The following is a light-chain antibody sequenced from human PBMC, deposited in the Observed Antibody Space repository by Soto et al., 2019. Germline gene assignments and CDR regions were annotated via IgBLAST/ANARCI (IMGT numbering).Light chain of an antibody. J-gene: IGLJ1*01. V-gene: IGLV2-14*01. CDR3: NSYTISSTYV. Sequence: QSVLTQPASVSGSPGQSITISCTGTSSDVGAYNYVSWYQQHPGKAPKLIIYDVSNRPSGVSDRFSGSKSGNTASLTISGLKAEDEADYYCNSYTISSTYVFGTGTKLTVL. CDR1: SSDVGAYNY. CDR2: DVS.